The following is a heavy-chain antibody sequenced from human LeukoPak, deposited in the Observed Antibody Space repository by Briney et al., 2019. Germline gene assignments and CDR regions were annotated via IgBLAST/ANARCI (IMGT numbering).Heavy chain of an antibody. D-gene: IGHD4-17*01. V-gene: IGHV1-2*02. CDR1: GYTFTGYY. CDR2: INPNSGGT. Sequence: ASVKVSCKASGYTFTGYYMHWVRQAPGQGLEWMGWINPNSGGTNYAQKFQGRVTMTRDTSITTAYMELSSLRSDDTAVYSCARDLAYGDPPSGFDPWGQGTLVTVSS. CDR3: ARDLAYGDPPSGFDP. J-gene: IGHJ5*02.